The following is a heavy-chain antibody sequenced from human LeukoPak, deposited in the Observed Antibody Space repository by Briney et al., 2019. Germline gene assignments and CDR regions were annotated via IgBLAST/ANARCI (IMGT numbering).Heavy chain of an antibody. Sequence: SETLSLTCTVSGGSISSYYWSWIRQPPGKGLEWIGYIYYSGSTNYNPSLKSRVTISVDTSKNQFSLKLSSVTAADTAAYYCARVGQGALDYWGQGTLVTVSS. D-gene: IGHD1-26*01. CDR2: IYYSGST. CDR1: GGSISSYY. J-gene: IGHJ4*02. V-gene: IGHV4-59*01. CDR3: ARVGQGALDY.